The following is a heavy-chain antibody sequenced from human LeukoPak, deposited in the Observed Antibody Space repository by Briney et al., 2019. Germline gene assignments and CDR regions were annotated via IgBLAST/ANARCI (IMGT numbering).Heavy chain of an antibody. D-gene: IGHD3-10*01. CDR3: ASLLWFGELSEYFQH. CDR2: FDPEDGET. J-gene: IGHJ1*01. V-gene: IGHV1-24*01. CDR1: GYTLTELS. Sequence: ASVKVSCKVSGYTLTELSMRWVRQAPGKGLEWMGGFDPEDGETIYAQKFQGRVTMTEDTSTDTAYMELSSLRSEDTAVYYCASLLWFGELSEYFQHWGQGTLVTVSS.